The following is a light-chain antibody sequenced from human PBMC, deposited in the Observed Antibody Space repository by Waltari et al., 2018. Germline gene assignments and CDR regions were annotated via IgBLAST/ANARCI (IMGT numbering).Light chain of an antibody. CDR3: SSYISSSTLEL. J-gene: IGLJ2*01. Sequence: QSALTPPASVCGSPGQSITISCPGTSSHVGGYNYVSWYQQHPGKAPKLMIYDVSNRPSGVSNRFSGSKSGNTASLTISGLQAEDEADYYCSSYISSSTLELFGGGTSLTVL. CDR1: SSHVGGYNY. V-gene: IGLV2-14*03. CDR2: DVS.